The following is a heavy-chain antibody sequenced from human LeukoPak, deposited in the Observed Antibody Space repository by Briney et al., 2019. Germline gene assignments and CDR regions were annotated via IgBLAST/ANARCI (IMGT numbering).Heavy chain of an antibody. CDR2: IYPGDSDT. D-gene: IGHD3-22*01. Sequence: GESLKISCKGSGYSFTSYWIGWVRQMPGKGLEWMGIIYPGDSDTRYSPSFQGQVTISADKSISTTYLHWSSLKAPDTAIYYCARPHSAYELSFDPWGQGTLVTVSS. CDR3: ARPHSAYELSFDP. J-gene: IGHJ5*02. V-gene: IGHV5-51*01. CDR1: GYSFTSYW.